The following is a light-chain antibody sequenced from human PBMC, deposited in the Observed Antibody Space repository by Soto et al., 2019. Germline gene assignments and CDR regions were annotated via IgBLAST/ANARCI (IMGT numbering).Light chain of an antibody. CDR1: QSVSSY. J-gene: IGKJ2*01. CDR3: QQRNNWAPVYT. Sequence: EIVLTQSPATLSLSPGERATLSCRASQSVSSYLAWYQQKPGQAPRLLIYDASDRAPGIPARFSGSGSGTDFPLTTTSLAPEDVAVYYCQQRNNWAPVYTFGQGTRLEIK. CDR2: DAS. V-gene: IGKV3-11*01.